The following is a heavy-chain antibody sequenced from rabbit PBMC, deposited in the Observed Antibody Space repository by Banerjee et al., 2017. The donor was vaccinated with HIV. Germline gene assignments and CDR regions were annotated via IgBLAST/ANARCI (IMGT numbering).Heavy chain of an antibody. CDR1: GFSFSSSYY. V-gene: IGHV1S40*01. CDR3: ARTAGYVGGDVVNAFDS. CDR2: IYAGSSGST. J-gene: IGHJ2*01. D-gene: IGHD4-2*01. Sequence: QSLEESGGDLVKPGASLTLTCTASGFSFSSSYYMCWVRQAPGKGLEWIACIYAGSSGSTYYASWAKGRFTISKTSSTTVTLQMTSLTAADTATYFCARTAGYVGGDVVNAFDSWGQGTLVTVS.